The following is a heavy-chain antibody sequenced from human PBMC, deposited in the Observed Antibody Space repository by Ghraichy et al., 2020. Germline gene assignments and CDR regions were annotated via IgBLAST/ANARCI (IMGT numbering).Heavy chain of an antibody. CDR3: ARYRSNGYHYYGMDG. D-gene: IGHD4-11*01. V-gene: IGHV4-38-2*01. Sequence: SETLSLTCAVSGYSISSGYYWGWIRQSPGKGLEWIGSIYQSGNSNYNPSLKSRVTISADTSKNQFSLKLSSLTAADTAVYYCARYRSNGYHYYGMDGWGQGTTVSVSS. CDR1: GYSISSGYY. CDR2: IYQSGNS. J-gene: IGHJ6*02.